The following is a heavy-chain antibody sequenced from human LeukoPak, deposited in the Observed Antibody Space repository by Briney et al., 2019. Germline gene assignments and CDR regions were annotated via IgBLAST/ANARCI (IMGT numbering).Heavy chain of an antibody. CDR2: IYYSGST. D-gene: IGHD6-13*01. Sequence: SETLSLTCTVSGGSISSYYWRWIRQPPGKGREWVGYIYYSGSTNYNPPLKSRVTISVDTSKNQFSLKLSSVTAADTAVYYCARVGGYSSSWYEYYFDYWGQGTLVTVSS. CDR1: GGSISSYY. CDR3: ARVGGYSSSWYEYYFDY. J-gene: IGHJ4*02. V-gene: IGHV4-59*01.